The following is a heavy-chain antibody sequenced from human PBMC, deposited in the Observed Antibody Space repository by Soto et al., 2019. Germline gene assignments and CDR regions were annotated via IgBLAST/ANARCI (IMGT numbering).Heavy chain of an antibody. Sequence: QVQLQESGPGLVKPSQTLSLTCTVSGGSISSGDYYWSLIRQHPGKGLEWIGYIYYSGSTYYNPSLKSRVTISVDTSKNQFALKLSFVTAADTAVYYCARWWSGSRHGFDSWCQRTLCSDSS. D-gene: IGHD3-3*01. CDR1: GGSISSGDYY. CDR3: ARWWSGSRHGFDS. J-gene: IGHJ5*01. CDR2: IYYSGST. V-gene: IGHV4-31*03.